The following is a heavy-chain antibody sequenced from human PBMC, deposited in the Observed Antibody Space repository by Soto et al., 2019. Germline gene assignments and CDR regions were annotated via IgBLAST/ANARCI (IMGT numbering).Heavy chain of an antibody. V-gene: IGHV4-34*01. Sequence: QVQLQQWGAGLLKPSETLSLTCAVYGGSFSGYYWSWIRQPPGKGLEWMGEINHSGSTNYNPSLKSRVTISVDTSKNQFSLKLSSVTAADTAVYYCARDRAFDIWGQGTMVTVSS. CDR2: INHSGST. J-gene: IGHJ3*02. CDR1: GGSFSGYY. CDR3: ARDRAFDI.